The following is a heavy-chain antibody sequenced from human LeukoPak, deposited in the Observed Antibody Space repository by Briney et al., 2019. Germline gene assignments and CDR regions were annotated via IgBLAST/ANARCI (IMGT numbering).Heavy chain of an antibody. V-gene: IGHV3-48*03. CDR3: ARVSHSRGYIFDM. CDR2: VSSGGSTI. J-gene: IGHJ3*02. Sequence: GGSLRLSCAVSGFTFSDYEMDWVRQAPGKGPEWISYVSSGGSTIDYADSVRGRFTISRDNAKSSLYLQMNSLRVEDTAIYYCARVSHSRGYIFDMWGQGTTVTVSS. D-gene: IGHD3-22*01. CDR1: GFTFSDYE.